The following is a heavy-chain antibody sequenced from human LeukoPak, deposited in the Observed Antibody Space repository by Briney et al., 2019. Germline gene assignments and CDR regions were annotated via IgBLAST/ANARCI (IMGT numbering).Heavy chain of an antibody. CDR2: IYHSGST. J-gene: IGHJ6*03. Sequence: SETLSLTCAVYGGSFSGYYWGWIRQPPGKGLEWIGSIYHSGSTYYNPSLKSRVTISVDTSKNQFSLKLSSVTAADTAVYYCARDISSSSWYRETYYYYYMDVWGKGTTVTISS. CDR1: GGSFSGYY. V-gene: IGHV4-38-2*02. D-gene: IGHD6-13*01. CDR3: ARDISSSSWYRETYYYYYMDV.